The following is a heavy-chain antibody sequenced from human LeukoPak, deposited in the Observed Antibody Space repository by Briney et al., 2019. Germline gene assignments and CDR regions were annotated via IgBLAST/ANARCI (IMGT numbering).Heavy chain of an antibody. V-gene: IGHV1-69*05. Sequence: SVKVSCKASGYTFINYAISWVRQAPGQGLEWMGGIIPIFGTANYAQKFQGRVTITTDESTSTAYMELSSLRSEDTAVYYCARDDSSGYYFQHWGQGTLVTVSS. CDR2: IIPIFGTA. D-gene: IGHD3-22*01. CDR1: GYTFINYA. J-gene: IGHJ1*01. CDR3: ARDDSSGYYFQH.